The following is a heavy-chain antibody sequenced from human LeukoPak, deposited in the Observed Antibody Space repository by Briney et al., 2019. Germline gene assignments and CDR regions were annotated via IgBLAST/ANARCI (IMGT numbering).Heavy chain of an antibody. CDR3: ARRAGDSSGWYTSFDY. Sequence: GEPLKISCKGSGYSFTTYWIGWVRQMPGKGLEWMGIIYPGDSDTRYSPSFQGQVTISADKSISTAYLQWSSLKASDTAMYYCARRAGDSSGWYTSFDYWGQGTLVTVSS. CDR2: IYPGDSDT. D-gene: IGHD6-19*01. CDR1: GYSFTTYW. J-gene: IGHJ4*02. V-gene: IGHV5-51*01.